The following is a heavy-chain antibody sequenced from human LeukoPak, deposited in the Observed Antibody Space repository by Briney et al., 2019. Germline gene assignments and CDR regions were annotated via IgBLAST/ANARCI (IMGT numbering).Heavy chain of an antibody. V-gene: IGHV1-2*02. CDR1: GYTFTGYY. D-gene: IGHD5-18*01. J-gene: IGHJ6*03. Sequence: ASVKVSCKASGYTFTGYYMHWVRQAPGQGLEWMGWINPNSGGTNYAQKFQGRVTMTRDTSISTAYMELSRLRSDDTAVYYCARDIQPESYYYYYYMDVWSKGTTVTVSS. CDR2: INPNSGGT. CDR3: ARDIQPESYYYYYYMDV.